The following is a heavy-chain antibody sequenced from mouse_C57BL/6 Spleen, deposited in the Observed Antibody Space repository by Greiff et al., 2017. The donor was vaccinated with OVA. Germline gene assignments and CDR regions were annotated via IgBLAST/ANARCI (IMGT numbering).Heavy chain of an antibody. V-gene: IGHV5-4*01. CDR3: ARDHPNCYGSSDFDY. D-gene: IGHD1-1*01. Sequence: EVQLMESGGGLVKPGGSLKLSCAASGFTFSSYAMSWVRQTPEKRLEWVATISDGGSYTYSPDNVKGRFTISRANAKNNLYLQMSHLKSEDTAMYYCARDHPNCYGSSDFDYWGQGTTLTVSS. CDR1: GFTFSSYA. J-gene: IGHJ2*01. CDR2: ISDGGSYT.